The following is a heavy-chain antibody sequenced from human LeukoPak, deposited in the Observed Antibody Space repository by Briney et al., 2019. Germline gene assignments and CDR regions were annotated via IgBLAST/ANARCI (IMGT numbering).Heavy chain of an antibody. Sequence: GGSLSLSCAASGYTISSYSMKCWIQAPGKGLEEVSSISSSSSYIYYADSVKGRFTISRDNSKNTLYLQMNSLRAEDTAVYYCAKVSSLEPGQFDRYSGYDCPLNSWGQGTLVTVSS. CDR1: GYTISSYS. V-gene: IGHV3-21*04. D-gene: IGHD5-12*01. CDR3: AKVSSLEPGQFDRYSGYDCPLNS. CDR2: ISSSSSYI. J-gene: IGHJ4*02.